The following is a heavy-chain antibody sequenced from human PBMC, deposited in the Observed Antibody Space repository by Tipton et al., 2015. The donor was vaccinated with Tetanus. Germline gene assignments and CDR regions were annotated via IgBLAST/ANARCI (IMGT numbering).Heavy chain of an antibody. V-gene: IGHV3-13*01. CDR1: GFTFSSYD. CDR2: IGTAGDT. J-gene: IGHJ3*02. D-gene: IGHD6-19*01. Sequence: SLRLSCAASGFTFSSYDMRWVRQATGKGLEWVSAIGTAGDTYYPGSVKGRFTISRENAKNSLYLQMNSLRAGDTAVYYCARGFAQSAPGGWYAFDIWAQGTMVPASS. CDR3: ARGFAQSAPGGWYAFDI.